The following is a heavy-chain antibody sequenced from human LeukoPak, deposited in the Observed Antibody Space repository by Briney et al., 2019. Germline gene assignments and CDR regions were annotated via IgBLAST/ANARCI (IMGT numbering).Heavy chain of an antibody. Sequence: ASVKVSCKASGYTFTSYGISWVRQAPGQGLEWMGWISAYNGNTNYAQELQGRVTMTTDTSTSTAYMELRSLRSDDTAVYYCARDLGDHYYGSGSYDYWGQGTLVTVSS. CDR1: GYTFTSYG. CDR3: ARDLGDHYYGSGSYDY. V-gene: IGHV1-18*01. D-gene: IGHD3-10*01. CDR2: ISAYNGNT. J-gene: IGHJ4*02.